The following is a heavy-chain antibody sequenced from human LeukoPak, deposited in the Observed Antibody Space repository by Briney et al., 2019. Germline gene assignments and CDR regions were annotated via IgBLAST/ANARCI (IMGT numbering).Heavy chain of an antibody. CDR3: ARDLWAGGQYSGYYCGGT. CDR1: GYTFTSYG. CDR2: ISAYNGNT. J-gene: IGHJ5*02. Sequence: GASVNVSCKASGYTFTSYGISWVRQAPGQGLDWMGWISAYNGNTNYAQKLQGRVTMSTDTSTSTAYMELRSLRSDDPAVYDCARDLWAGGQYSGYYCGGTWGQGTLVTVSS. V-gene: IGHV1-18*01. D-gene: IGHD5-12*01.